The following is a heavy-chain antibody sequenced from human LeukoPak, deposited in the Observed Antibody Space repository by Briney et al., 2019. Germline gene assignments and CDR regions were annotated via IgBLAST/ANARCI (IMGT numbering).Heavy chain of an antibody. D-gene: IGHD6-13*01. J-gene: IGHJ5*02. Sequence: PGRSLRLSRAASGFTVSTNYMSWVRQAPGKGLEWVSAISGSGGSTYYADSVKGRFTISRDNSKNTLYLQMNSLRAEDTAVYYCAKDQRTMSSSWYVDWFDPWGQGTLVTVSS. CDR1: GFTVSTNY. V-gene: IGHV3-23*01. CDR3: AKDQRTMSSSWYVDWFDP. CDR2: ISGSGGST.